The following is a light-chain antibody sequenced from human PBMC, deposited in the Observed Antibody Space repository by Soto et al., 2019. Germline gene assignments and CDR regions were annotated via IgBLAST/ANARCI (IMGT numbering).Light chain of an antibody. CDR3: QQYDS. CDR1: QSVGRDY. Sequence: EIVLTQSPGTLSLSPGERATLSCRASQSVGRDYLAWYQQKPGQAPRLLIFGASSRATGIPDRFSGSGSGTDFTLTISRLEPEDFAMYYCQQYDSFGQGTKVDIK. V-gene: IGKV3-20*01. J-gene: IGKJ2*03. CDR2: GAS.